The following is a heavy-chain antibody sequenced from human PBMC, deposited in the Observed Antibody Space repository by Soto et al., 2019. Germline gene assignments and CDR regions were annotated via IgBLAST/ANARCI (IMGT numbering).Heavy chain of an antibody. J-gene: IGHJ4*02. CDR3: ARAPSIAARLRYWDY. CDR2: IYYSGST. Sequence: SETRPLTCTVSGASISSSSYYWGWIRQPPGKGLEWIGSIYYSGSTYYNPSLKSRVTISVDTSKNQFSLKLSSVTAADTAVYYCARAPSIAARLRYWDYWGQGTLVTVS. V-gene: IGHV4-39*07. D-gene: IGHD6-6*01. CDR1: GASISSSSYY.